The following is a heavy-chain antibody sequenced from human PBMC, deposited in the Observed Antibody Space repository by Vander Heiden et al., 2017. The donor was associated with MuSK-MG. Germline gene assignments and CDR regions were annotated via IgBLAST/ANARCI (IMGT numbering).Heavy chain of an antibody. CDR3: ASRHGDAFDI. CDR1: GGSFSGYY. J-gene: IGHJ3*02. CDR2: SNHSGST. V-gene: IGHV4-34*01. Sequence: QVQILQWGAGQLKPSDPLSLPCAAYGGSFSGYYWSWIRQPPGKGLECIDESNHSGSTNYNPSLKSRVTISVDTAKNQFSLKLSSVTAADTAVYYCASRHGDAFDIWGQGTMVTVSS.